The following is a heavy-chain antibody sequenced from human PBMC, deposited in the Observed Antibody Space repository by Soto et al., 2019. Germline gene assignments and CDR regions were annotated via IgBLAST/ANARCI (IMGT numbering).Heavy chain of an antibody. V-gene: IGHV1-69*01. J-gene: IGHJ4*02. CDR3: ARGREMATSKFYFDS. D-gene: IGHD1-1*01. CDR1: GGSFSNYA. Sequence: QVQLVQSGAEVKKPGSSVKVSCKTSGGSFSNYAVNWVRQAPGQGLEWMGGIIPIFATPSYAQKFQGRVTIIAEESTSTAFMELSSLSSDDTAVYYCARGREMATSKFYFDSLGQGTLVTVSS. CDR2: IIPIFATP.